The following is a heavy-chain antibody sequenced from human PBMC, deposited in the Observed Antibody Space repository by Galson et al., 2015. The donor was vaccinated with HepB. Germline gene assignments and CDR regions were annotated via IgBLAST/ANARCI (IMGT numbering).Heavy chain of an antibody. CDR2: IIPIFGTA. Sequence: SVKVSCKASGGTFSSYSISWVRPAPGQGLEWTCGIIPIFGTANYAQKLRDRVTITADDYTSTAYMELSSLRSEDTAVYYCARDLHVGDCSGGSCYPENYFDYWGQGTLVTVSS. D-gene: IGHD2-15*01. V-gene: IGHV1-69*01. J-gene: IGHJ4*02. CDR1: GGTFSSYS. CDR3: ARDLHVGDCSGGSCYPENYFDY.